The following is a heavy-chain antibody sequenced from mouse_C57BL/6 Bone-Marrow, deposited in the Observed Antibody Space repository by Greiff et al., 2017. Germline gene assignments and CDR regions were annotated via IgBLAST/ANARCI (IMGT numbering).Heavy chain of an antibody. J-gene: IGHJ2*01. D-gene: IGHD1-1*01. V-gene: IGHV1-64*01. CDR3: ARRTTVVASYYFDY. CDR1: GYTFTSYW. CDR2: IHPNSGSN. Sequence: QVQLQQPGAELVKPGASVKLSCKASGYTFTSYWMHWVKQRPGQGLEWIGMIHPNSGSNNYNEKFKSKATLTVDKSSSTAYMQLSSLTSEDSEVYYCARRTTVVASYYFDYWGQGTTLTVSS.